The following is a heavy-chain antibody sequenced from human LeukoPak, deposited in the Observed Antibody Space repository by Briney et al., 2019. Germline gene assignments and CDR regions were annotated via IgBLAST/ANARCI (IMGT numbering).Heavy chain of an antibody. CDR1: GYSISSGSY. V-gene: IGHV4-38-2*01. CDR3: AGGWGPYYENSVADY. J-gene: IGHJ4*02. Sequence: SETLSLTCAVSGYSISSGSYWGWIRQPPGKGLEWIGSIYHSGSTYYNPSLKSRVTISVDTSRNQFSLNLSSVTAADTAVYYCAGGWGPYYENSVADYWGQGTLVTVSS. D-gene: IGHD3-22*01. CDR2: IYHSGST.